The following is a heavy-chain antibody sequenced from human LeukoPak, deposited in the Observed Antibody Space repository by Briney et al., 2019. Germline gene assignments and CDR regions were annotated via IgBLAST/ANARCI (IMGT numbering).Heavy chain of an antibody. Sequence: SETLSLPRTVPGGSISSSSYYWGWIHPPPGEGLGWVGSMYYGGGTYYNPSLKGRVTISVDTSKNSLSLKMNSVTAADTAVYYCASGSWHPLRDYWGQGTLVTVSS. J-gene: IGHJ4*02. CDR1: GGSISSSSYY. CDR2: MYYGGGT. CDR3: ASGSWHPLRDY. V-gene: IGHV4-39*01. D-gene: IGHD6-13*01.